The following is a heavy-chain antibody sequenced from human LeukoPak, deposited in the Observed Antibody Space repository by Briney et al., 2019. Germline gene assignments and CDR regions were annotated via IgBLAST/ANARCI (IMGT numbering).Heavy chain of an antibody. J-gene: IGHJ6*02. CDR3: ARDRDTDYYGMDV. Sequence: SETLSLTCTVSGGSISSYYWSWIRQPPGKGLERIGYIYYSGSTNYNPSLKSRVTISVDTSKNQFSLKLSSVTAADTAVYYCARDRDTDYYGMDVWGQGTTVTVSS. V-gene: IGHV4-59*01. CDR1: GGSISSYY. CDR2: IYYSGST. D-gene: IGHD5-18*01.